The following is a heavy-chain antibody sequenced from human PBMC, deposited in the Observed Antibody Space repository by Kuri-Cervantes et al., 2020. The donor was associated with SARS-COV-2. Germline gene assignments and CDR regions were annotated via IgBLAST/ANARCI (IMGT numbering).Heavy chain of an antibody. D-gene: IGHD4-23*01. Sequence: GSLRLSCTVSGGSISSSSYYWGWIRQPPGKGLEWIGSIYYSGSTYCNPSLKSRVTISVDTSKNQFSLKLSSVTAADTAVYYCARPGGFLDVWGKGTTVTVSS. V-gene: IGHV4-39*01. CDR3: ARPGGFLDV. CDR1: GGSISSSSYY. CDR2: IYYSGST. J-gene: IGHJ6*04.